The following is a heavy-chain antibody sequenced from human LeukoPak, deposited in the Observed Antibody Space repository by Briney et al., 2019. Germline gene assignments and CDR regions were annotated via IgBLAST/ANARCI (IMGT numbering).Heavy chain of an antibody. D-gene: IGHD4-17*01. V-gene: IGHV4-34*01. Sequence: PSETLSLTCAVSGPSFGGIYWTWVRQSPKKGLEWIGEIKHNGRNTTHPSLNSPVTISVPPTSNQAFLEFISLPAADPSVNFFARGRYGGDYKGGVCYLYFWGQGTLVTVSA. CDR1: GPSFGGIY. CDR3: ARGRYGGDYKGGVCYLYF. J-gene: IGHJ4*02. CDR2: IKHNGRN.